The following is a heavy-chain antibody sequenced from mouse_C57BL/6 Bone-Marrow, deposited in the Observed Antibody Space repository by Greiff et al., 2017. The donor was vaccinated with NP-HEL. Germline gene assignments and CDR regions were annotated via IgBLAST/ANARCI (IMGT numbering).Heavy chain of an antibody. V-gene: IGHV5-15*01. CDR2: ISNLAYSI. J-gene: IGHJ2*01. CDR1: GFTFSDYG. CDR3: VRLDGSSYFDY. Sequence: VQLKESGGGLVQPGGSLKLSCAASGFTFSDYGMAWVRQAPRKGPEWVAFISNLAYSIYYADTVTGRFTISRENAKNTLYLEMSSLRSEDTAMYYCVRLDGSSYFDYWGQGTTLTVSS. D-gene: IGHD1-1*01.